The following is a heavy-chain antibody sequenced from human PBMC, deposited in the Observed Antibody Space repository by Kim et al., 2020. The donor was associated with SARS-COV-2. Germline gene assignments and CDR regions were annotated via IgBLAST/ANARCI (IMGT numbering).Heavy chain of an antibody. D-gene: IGHD3-22*01. CDR1: GGSISSGGYY. CDR2: IYYSGST. Sequence: SETLSLTCTVSGGSISSGGYYWSWIRQHPGKGLEWIGYIYYSGSTYYNPSLKSRVTISVDTSKNQFSLKLSSVTAADTAVYYCARLVTYYYDSSGIDWGQGTLVTVSS. CDR3: ARLVTYYYDSSGID. V-gene: IGHV4-31*03. J-gene: IGHJ4*02.